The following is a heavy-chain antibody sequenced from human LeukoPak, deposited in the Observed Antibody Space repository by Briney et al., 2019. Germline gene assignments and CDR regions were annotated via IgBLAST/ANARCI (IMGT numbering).Heavy chain of an antibody. CDR3: ATFDY. J-gene: IGHJ4*02. V-gene: IGHV3-33*01. CDR1: GFTFSSYG. CDR2: IWYDGSDK. Sequence: GGSLRLSCAASGFTFSSYGIHWVRQAPGKGLEWVAVIWYDGSDKYYADSVKGQFTISRDNSKNTLYLQMNSLRVEDTAVYYCATFDYWGQGTLVTVSS.